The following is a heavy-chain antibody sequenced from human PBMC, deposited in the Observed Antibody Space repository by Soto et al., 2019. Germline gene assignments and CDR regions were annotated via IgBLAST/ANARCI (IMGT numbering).Heavy chain of an antibody. CDR1: GGSITSSRYY. Sequence: QLHLRESGPGLVKPSETLSLTCTVSGGSITSSRYYWGRIRQPPGKGLEWIGSIYYSGSTYYNPSLKSRVTISVDTSKNQFSLKLSSVTAADTAVYYCATQEVGGSYVYTFDPWGQGTLVTVSS. J-gene: IGHJ5*02. V-gene: IGHV4-39*01. D-gene: IGHD1-26*01. CDR2: IYYSGST. CDR3: ATQEVGGSYVYTFDP.